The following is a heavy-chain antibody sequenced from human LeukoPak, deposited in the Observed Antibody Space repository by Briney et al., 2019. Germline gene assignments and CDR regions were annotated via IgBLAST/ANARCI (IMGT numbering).Heavy chain of an antibody. V-gene: IGHV4-34*01. J-gene: IGHJ4*03. CDR3: AGGATISETGYFDF. CDR1: GGSFSRYY. Sequence: NPSETLSLTCAVYGGSFSRYYWSWIRQSPGKGLEWIAEIDHRGDTNYNPSVKSRVTISVDTSKNQFSLKMRSLSAADTALYYCAGGATISETGYFDFWGQGTLVTVSS. D-gene: IGHD5-24*01. CDR2: IDHRGDT.